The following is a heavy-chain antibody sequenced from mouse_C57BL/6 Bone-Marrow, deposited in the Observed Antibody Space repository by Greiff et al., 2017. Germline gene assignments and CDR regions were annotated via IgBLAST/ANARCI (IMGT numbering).Heavy chain of an antibody. V-gene: IGHV14-4*01. D-gene: IGHD1-1*01. CDR1: GFNIKDDY. CDR2: IDPENGDT. CDR3: TMYYGSSPPY. J-gene: IGHJ3*01. Sequence: VQLQQSGAELVRPGASVKLSCTASGFNIKDDYMHWVKQRPEQGLEWIGWIDPENGDTEYASKFQGKATITADTSSNTAYLQLSSLTSEDTAVYYCTMYYGSSPPYWGQGTLVTVSA.